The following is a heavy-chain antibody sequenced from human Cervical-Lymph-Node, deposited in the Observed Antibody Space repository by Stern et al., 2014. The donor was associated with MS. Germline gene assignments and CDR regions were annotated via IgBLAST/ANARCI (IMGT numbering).Heavy chain of an antibody. V-gene: IGHV4-59*01. CDR3: ARGFGSYGMDV. CDR2: IYYSGST. J-gene: IGHJ6*02. D-gene: IGHD3-10*01. CDR1: GDSISPYY. Sequence: QVQLLESGPGLVKPSETLSLTCTVSGDSISPYYWSWIRQPPGKGLEWIAYIYYSGSTNYNPSLKSRVIISVDISKNRVSLKLTSVTAADTAVYYCARGFGSYGMDVWGQGTTVTVSS.